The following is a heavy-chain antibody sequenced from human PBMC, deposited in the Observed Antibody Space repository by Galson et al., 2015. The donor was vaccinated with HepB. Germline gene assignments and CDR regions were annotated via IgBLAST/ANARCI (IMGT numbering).Heavy chain of an antibody. CDR3: AKGVTMVRGVTPYFDY. Sequence: SLRLSCAASGFTFSNYAMSWVRQAPGKGLEWVSVIRYSGGNTYYADSVKGRFTISRDNSKNTLYLQMNSLRAEDTAVYYCAKGVTMVRGVTPYFDYWGQGTLVTVSS. V-gene: IGHV3-23*01. D-gene: IGHD3-10*01. J-gene: IGHJ4*02. CDR1: GFTFSNYA. CDR2: IRYSGGNT.